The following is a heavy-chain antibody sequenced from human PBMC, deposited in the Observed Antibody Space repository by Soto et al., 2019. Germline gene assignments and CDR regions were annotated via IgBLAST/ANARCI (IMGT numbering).Heavy chain of an antibody. D-gene: IGHD3-22*01. CDR2: IIPILGIA. CDR3: ARDVRLPYDSSGYYFDY. V-gene: IGHV1-69*08. Sequence: QVQLVQSGAEVKKPGSSVKVSCKASGGTFSSYTISWVRQAPGQGLEWMGRIIPILGIANYAQKFQGRVTITADKSTSTAYMELSSLGSEDTAVYYCARDVRLPYDSSGYYFDYWGQGTLVTVSS. CDR1: GGTFSSYT. J-gene: IGHJ4*02.